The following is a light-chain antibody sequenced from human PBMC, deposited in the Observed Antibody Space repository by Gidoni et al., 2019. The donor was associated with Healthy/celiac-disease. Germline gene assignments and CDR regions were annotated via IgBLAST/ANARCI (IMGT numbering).Light chain of an antibody. CDR3: QQRSNWPPT. V-gene: IGKV3-11*01. CDR1: QSVSSY. CDR2: DAS. Sequence: MVLEQSPATLSSSPGERATLSCWASQSVSSYLAWYQQKPGQAPRLLIYDASNRATAIPARFSGSGSGTDFTLTISSREPEDFAVYYCQQRSNWPPTFGQGTKLEIK. J-gene: IGKJ2*01.